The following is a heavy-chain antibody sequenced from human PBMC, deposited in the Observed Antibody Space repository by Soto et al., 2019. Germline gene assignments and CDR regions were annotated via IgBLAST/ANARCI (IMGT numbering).Heavy chain of an antibody. CDR2: IYYSGST. V-gene: IGHV4-39*01. J-gene: IGHJ6*02. CDR1: GGSISSSSYY. CDR3: ARAHPFPLRDYYYGMDV. Sequence: QLQLQESGPGLVKPSETLSLTCTVSGGSISSSSYYWGWIRQPPGKGLEWIGSIYYSGSTYYNPSLKSRVTISLDTSKHQFSLKLSSVTAADTAVYYCARAHPFPLRDYYYGMDVWGQGTTVTVSS.